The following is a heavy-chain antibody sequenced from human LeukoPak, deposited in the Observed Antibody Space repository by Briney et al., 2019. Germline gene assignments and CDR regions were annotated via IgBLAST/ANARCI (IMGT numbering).Heavy chain of an antibody. CDR2: INHSGST. Sequence: SETLSLTCAVYGGSFSGYYWSWIRQPPGKGLEWIGEINHSGSTNYNPSLKSRVTISVDTSKNQFSLKLSSVTAADTAVYYCARGHGSHYDILTGYYYYYYYMDVWGKGTTVTVSS. CDR3: ARGHGSHYDILTGYYYYYYYMDV. CDR1: GGSFSGYY. D-gene: IGHD3-9*01. V-gene: IGHV4-34*01. J-gene: IGHJ6*03.